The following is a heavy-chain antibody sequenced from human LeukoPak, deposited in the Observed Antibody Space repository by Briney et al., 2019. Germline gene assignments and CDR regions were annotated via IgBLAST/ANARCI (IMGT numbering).Heavy chain of an antibody. CDR2: ISGSGGST. D-gene: IGHD2-2*01. Sequence: GGSLRLSCAASGFTFSSYAMSWVRQAPGKGLEWVAAISGSGGSTYYADSVKGRFTISRDNSKNTLYLQMNSLRAEDTAVYYCAKGVVPAAIRPLYFDYWGQGTLVTVSS. CDR3: AKGVVPAAIRPLYFDY. CDR1: GFTFSSYA. V-gene: IGHV3-23*01. J-gene: IGHJ4*02.